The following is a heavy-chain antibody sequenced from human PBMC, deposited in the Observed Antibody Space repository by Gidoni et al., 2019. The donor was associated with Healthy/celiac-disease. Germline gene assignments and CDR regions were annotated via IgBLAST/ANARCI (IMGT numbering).Heavy chain of an antibody. CDR3: ARFAYYDFWSGYPNYYYFDY. CDR2: ISSSGSTI. Sequence: EVQLVESGGGLVQPGGSLRLSCAASGFTFSSYEMHWVRQAPGKGLEWVSYISSSGSTIYYADSVKGRFTISRDNAKNSLYLQMNSLRAEDTAVYYCARFAYYDFWSGYPNYYYFDYWGQGTLVTVSS. D-gene: IGHD3-3*01. CDR1: GFTFSSYE. V-gene: IGHV3-48*03. J-gene: IGHJ4*02.